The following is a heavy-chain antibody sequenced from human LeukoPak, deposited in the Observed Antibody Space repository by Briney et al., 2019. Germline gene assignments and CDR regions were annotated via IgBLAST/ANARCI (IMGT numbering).Heavy chain of an antibody. CDR1: GFTLSTNA. V-gene: IGHV3-23*01. Sequence: GGSLRLSCLTSGFTLSTNAMSWVRQAPGKGLEWISGIRGSGASTYYADSVKGRFTISRDNSKNTLYLQMNSLRAEDTAVYYCAKTRPLDSSSWSHGDYWGQGTLVTVSS. CDR3: AKTRPLDSSSWSHGDY. CDR2: IRGSGAST. J-gene: IGHJ4*02. D-gene: IGHD6-13*01.